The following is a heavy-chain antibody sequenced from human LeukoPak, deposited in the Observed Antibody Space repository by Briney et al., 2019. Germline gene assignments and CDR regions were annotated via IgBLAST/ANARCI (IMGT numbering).Heavy chain of an antibody. Sequence: SETLSLTCTVSGGSISSYYWSWIRQPPGKGLEWIGYIYYSGSTNYNPSLKSRVTISVDTSKNQFSLQLNSVTPEDTAVYYCARDLTPTLGADDSSGYYYHDAFDIWGQGTMVTVSS. CDR3: ARDLTPTLGADDSSGYYYHDAFDI. CDR1: GGSISSYY. CDR2: IYYSGST. J-gene: IGHJ3*02. D-gene: IGHD3-22*01. V-gene: IGHV4-59*12.